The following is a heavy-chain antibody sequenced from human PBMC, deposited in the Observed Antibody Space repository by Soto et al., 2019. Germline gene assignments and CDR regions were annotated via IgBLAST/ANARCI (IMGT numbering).Heavy chain of an antibody. CDR3: ARDSVLKKRYYSYMDV. J-gene: IGHJ6*03. CDR2: IWYDGSNE. Sequence: GSLRLSCEASGFTFSDYGICWVRQAPGKGLEWVAIIWYDGSNEYYADSVKGRFTISRDKSRNTVHLQMNSLRVEDTATYFCARDSVLKKRYYSYMDVWGKGTTVTVSS. V-gene: IGHV3-33*01. CDR1: GFTFSDYG. D-gene: IGHD6-6*01.